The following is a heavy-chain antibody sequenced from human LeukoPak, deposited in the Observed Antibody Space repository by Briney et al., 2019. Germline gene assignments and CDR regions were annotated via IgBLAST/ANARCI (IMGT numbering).Heavy chain of an antibody. CDR3: ARPYYYDSRIDP. CDR1: GGSISSGDYY. V-gene: IGHV4-30-4*01. D-gene: IGHD3-22*01. CDR2: TYYSGST. J-gene: IGHJ5*02. Sequence: SETLSLTCTVSGGSISSGDYYWSWIRQPPGKGLEWIGYTYYSGSTYYNPSLKNQVSISVDTSKNQFSLNLSSVTAADTAVYYCARPYYYDSRIDPWGQGTLVTVSS.